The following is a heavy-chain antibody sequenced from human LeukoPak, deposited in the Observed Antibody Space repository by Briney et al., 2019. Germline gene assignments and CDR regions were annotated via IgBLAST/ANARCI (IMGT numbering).Heavy chain of an antibody. CDR2: IYHSGST. D-gene: IGHD4-11*01. J-gene: IGHJ4*02. V-gene: IGHV4-4*02. CDR1: GGSISSYY. CDR3: ARALEDYSNYIDY. Sequence: SETLSLTCTVSGGSISSYYWSWVRQPPGKGLEWIGEIYHSGSTNYNPSLKSRVTISVDKSKNQFSLKLSSVTAADTAVYYCARALEDYSNYIDYWGQGTLVTVSS.